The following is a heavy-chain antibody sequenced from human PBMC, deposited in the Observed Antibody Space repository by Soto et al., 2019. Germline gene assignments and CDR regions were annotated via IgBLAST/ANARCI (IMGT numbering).Heavy chain of an antibody. V-gene: IGHV3-33*01. CDR1: GFTFSSYG. Sequence: GGSLRLSCAASGFTFSSYGMHWVRQAPGKGLEWVAVIWYDGSNKYYADSVKGRFTISRDNSKNTLYLQMNSLRAEDTAVYYCASALGSSSPDYYYFDYWGQGTLVTVSS. CDR3: ASALGSSSPDYYYFDY. CDR2: IWYDGSNK. D-gene: IGHD6-6*01. J-gene: IGHJ4*02.